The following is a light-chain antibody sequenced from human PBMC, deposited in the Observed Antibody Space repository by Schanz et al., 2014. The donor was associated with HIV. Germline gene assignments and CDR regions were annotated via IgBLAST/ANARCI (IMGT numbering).Light chain of an antibody. J-gene: IGKJ2*01. V-gene: IGKV1-5*03. Sequence: DIQMTQSPSTLSASVGDRIALTCRASQSIGDWLAWYQQKPGKAPNLLIYEASTLETGVPSRFSGSGSGTEFTLAISSLQPEDFATYYCQQYDHRSFTFGQGTKLEI. CDR3: QQYDHRSFT. CDR2: EAS. CDR1: QSIGDW.